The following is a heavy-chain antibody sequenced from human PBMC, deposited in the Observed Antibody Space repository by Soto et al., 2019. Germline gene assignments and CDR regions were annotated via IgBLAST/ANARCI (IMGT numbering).Heavy chain of an antibody. V-gene: IGHV1-58*01. CDR3: AARWDCSSTSCYLNHGMDV. CDR1: GFTFTSSA. D-gene: IGHD2-2*01. CDR2: IVVGSGNT. J-gene: IGHJ6*02. Sequence: ASVKVSCKASGFTFTSSAVQWVRQARGQRLEWIGWIVVGSGNTNYAQEFQERVTITRDMSTSTAYMELSSLRSEDTAVYYCAARWDCSSTSCYLNHGMDVWGQGTTVTVSS.